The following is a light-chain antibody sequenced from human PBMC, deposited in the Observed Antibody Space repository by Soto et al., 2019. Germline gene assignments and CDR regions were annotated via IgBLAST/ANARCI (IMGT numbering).Light chain of an antibody. CDR3: QQYGSSPPLP. CDR1: QSVSSSE. CDR2: GAS. J-gene: IGKJ4*01. V-gene: IGKV3-20*01. Sequence: EIVLTQSPGTLSLSPGERATLSCRASQSVSSSELAWYQQKPDQSPRLLVYGASSRATGIPDRFSGSESGTDFTPTISRREPDDFAVYYCQQYGSSPPLPFGGGTKVEIK.